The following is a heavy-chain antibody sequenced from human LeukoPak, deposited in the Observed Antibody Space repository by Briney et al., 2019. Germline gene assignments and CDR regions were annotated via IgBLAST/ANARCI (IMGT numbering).Heavy chain of an antibody. J-gene: IGHJ3*02. CDR1: GGSISSSSYY. CDR3: ARLGAFDI. CDR2: IYYSGST. Sequence: SETLSPTCTVSGGSISSSSYYWGWIRQPPGKGLEWIGSIYYSGSTYYNPSLKSRVTISVDTSKNQFSLKLSSVTAADTAVYYCARLGAFDIWGQGTMVTVSS. V-gene: IGHV4-39*01.